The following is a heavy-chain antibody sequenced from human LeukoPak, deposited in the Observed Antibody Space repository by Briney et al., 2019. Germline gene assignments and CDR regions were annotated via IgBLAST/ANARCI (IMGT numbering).Heavy chain of an antibody. V-gene: IGHV4-31*03. CDR2: IYYSGST. D-gene: IGHD2-2*02. Sequence: SETLSLTCTVSGGSISSGGYYWSWIRQHPGKGLEWIGYIYYSGSTYYNPSLKSRVTISVDTSKNQFSLKLSSVTAADTAVYYCARDPCSSTSCYTDYWGQGTLVTVSS. CDR3: ARDPCSSTSCYTDY. CDR1: GGSISSGGYY. J-gene: IGHJ4*02.